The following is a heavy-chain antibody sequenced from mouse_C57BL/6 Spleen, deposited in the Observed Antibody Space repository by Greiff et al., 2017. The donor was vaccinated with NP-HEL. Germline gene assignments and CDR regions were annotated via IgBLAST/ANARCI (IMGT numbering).Heavy chain of an antibody. J-gene: IGHJ3*01. D-gene: IGHD2-3*01. V-gene: IGHV1-53*01. CDR3: ARERGGGYCLAY. CDR2: INPSNGGT. CDR1: GYTFTSYW. Sequence: VQLQQSGTELVKPGASVKLSCKASGYTFTSYWMHWVKQRPGQGLEWIGNINPSNGGTNYNEKFKSKATLTVDKSSSTAYMPLSSLTSEDSAVYYGARERGGGYCLAYWGQVTLVTVSA.